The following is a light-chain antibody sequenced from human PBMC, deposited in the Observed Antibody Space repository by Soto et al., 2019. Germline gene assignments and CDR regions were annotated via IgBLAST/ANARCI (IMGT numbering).Light chain of an antibody. CDR1: SSNIGTNT. CDR2: SND. Sequence: QSVLTQPPSASGTPGQGVTISCSGSSSNIGTNTVNWYKQLPGTAPKLLIYSNDLRPSGVPDRFSGSKSGTSASLANSGLQSEDEADYYCEAWDDSRYGAVFGGGTQLTVL. J-gene: IGLJ2*01. CDR3: EAWDDSRYGAV. V-gene: IGLV1-44*01.